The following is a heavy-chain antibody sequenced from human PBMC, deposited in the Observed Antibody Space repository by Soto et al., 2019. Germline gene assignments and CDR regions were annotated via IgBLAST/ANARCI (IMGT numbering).Heavy chain of an antibody. CDR3: AKDYYYDSSGYNYYYYGMDV. V-gene: IGHV3-23*01. Sequence: HPGGSLRLSCAASGFTFSSYAMSWVRQAPGKGLEWVSAISGSGGSTYYADSVKGRFTISRDNSKNTLYLQMNSLRAEDTAVYYCAKDYYYDSSGYNYYYYGMDVWGQGTTVTVSS. CDR2: ISGSGGST. J-gene: IGHJ6*02. D-gene: IGHD3-22*01. CDR1: GFTFSSYA.